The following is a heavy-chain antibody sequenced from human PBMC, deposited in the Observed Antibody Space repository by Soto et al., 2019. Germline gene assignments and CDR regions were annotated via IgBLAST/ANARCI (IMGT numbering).Heavy chain of an antibody. CDR2: IYHSGRT. D-gene: IGHD3-3*01. V-gene: IGHV4-4*02. CDR1: GGSISSNNW. J-gene: IGHJ4*02. CDR3: TKDGSGHPYYSDN. Sequence: PSETLSVTCAVSGGSISSNNWWSWVRQAPGKGLEWIGEIYHSGRTSYNPSLRSRVTMSVDKSKNQFSLIVTSVTAAGTAVYYCTKDGSGHPYYSDNWGPGTLVTVSS.